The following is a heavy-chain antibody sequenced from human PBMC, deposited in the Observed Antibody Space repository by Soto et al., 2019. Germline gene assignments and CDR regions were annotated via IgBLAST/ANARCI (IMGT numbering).Heavy chain of an antibody. Sequence: PGESLKISCKGSGYSFTSYWISWVRQMPGKGLEWMGRIDPSDSYTNYSPSFQGHVTISADKSISTAYLQWSSLKASDTAMYYCARSDIVATTLFDYWGQGTLVTVS. CDR2: IDPSDSYT. V-gene: IGHV5-10-1*01. D-gene: IGHD5-12*01. J-gene: IGHJ4*02. CDR3: ARSDIVATTLFDY. CDR1: GYSFTSYW.